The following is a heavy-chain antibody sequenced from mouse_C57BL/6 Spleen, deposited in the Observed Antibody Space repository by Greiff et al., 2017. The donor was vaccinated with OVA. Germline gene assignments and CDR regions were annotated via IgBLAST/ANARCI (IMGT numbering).Heavy chain of an antibody. J-gene: IGHJ4*01. CDR3: ARSGDYYAMDY. V-gene: IGHV1-42*01. D-gene: IGHD3-2*02. CDR1: GYSFTGYY. Sequence: EVQLQQSGPELVKPGASVKISCKASGYSFTGYYMNWVKQSPEQSLEWIGEINPSTGGTTYNQKFKAKATLTVDKSSSTAYMQLKSLTSEDSAVDYCARSGDYYAMDYWGQGTSVTVSS. CDR2: INPSTGGT.